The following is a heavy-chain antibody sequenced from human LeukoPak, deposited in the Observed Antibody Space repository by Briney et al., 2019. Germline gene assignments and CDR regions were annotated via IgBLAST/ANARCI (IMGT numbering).Heavy chain of an antibody. Sequence: SQTLSLTCTVSGGSISSGSYYWSWIRQPAEKGLEWIGRIYTSGSTNYIPSLKSRVTISVDTSKNQFSLKLSSVTAADTAVYYCARSSRSTVTAFDIWGQGTMVTVSS. CDR3: ARSSRSTVTAFDI. CDR2: IYTSGST. J-gene: IGHJ3*02. V-gene: IGHV4-61*02. CDR1: GGSISSGSYY. D-gene: IGHD4-17*01.